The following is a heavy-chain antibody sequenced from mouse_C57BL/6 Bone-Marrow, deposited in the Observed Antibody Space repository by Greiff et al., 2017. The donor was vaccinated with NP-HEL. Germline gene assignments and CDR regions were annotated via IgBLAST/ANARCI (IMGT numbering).Heavy chain of an antibody. CDR2: ISYDGSN. Sequence: DVQLQESGPGLVKPSQSLSLTCSVTGYSITSGYYWNWIRQFPGNKLEWMGYISYDGSNNYNPSLKNRISITRDTSKNQFFLKLNSVTTEDTATYYCAREHAMDYWGQGTSVTVSS. CDR3: AREHAMDY. CDR1: GYSITSGYY. V-gene: IGHV3-6*01. J-gene: IGHJ4*01.